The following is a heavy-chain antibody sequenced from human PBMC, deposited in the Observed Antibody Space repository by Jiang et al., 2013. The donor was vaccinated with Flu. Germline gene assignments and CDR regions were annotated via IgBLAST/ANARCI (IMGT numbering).Heavy chain of an antibody. Sequence: LLKPSETLSLTCTVSGGSISNILYYWAWIRQPPGKGLERIGSIQYIGSTYYDPSLESRVTISVDTSKNQFSLKMNSVTAADTAVYYCARDVVYDSTGNNYFDFWGQGILVTVSS. D-gene: IGHD2-8*02. CDR1: GGSISNILYY. V-gene: IGHV4-39*07. J-gene: IGHJ4*02. CDR3: ARDVVYDSTGNNYFDF. CDR2: IQYIGST.